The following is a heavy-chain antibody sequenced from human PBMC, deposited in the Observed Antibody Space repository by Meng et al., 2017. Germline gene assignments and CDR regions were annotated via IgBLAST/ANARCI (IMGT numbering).Heavy chain of an antibody. J-gene: IGHJ4*02. D-gene: IGHD3-10*01. CDR3: ARVQNYYGSGSYYYFDY. CDR1: GGSISSYY. V-gene: IGHV4-59*01. Sequence: ESLRLSCTVSGGSISSYYWSWIRQPPGKGLEWIGYIYYSGSTNYNPSLKSRVTISVDTSKNQFSLKLSSVTAADTAVYYCARVQNYYGSGSYYYFDYWGQGTLVTVSS. CDR2: IYYSGST.